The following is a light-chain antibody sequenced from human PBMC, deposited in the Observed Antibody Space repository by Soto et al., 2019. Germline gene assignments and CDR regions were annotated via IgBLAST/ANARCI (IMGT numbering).Light chain of an antibody. CDR3: QQYNNWPLT. J-gene: IGKJ1*01. CDR2: GAS. V-gene: IGKV3-15*01. CDR1: QSVSDT. Sequence: IVMAQSPATLSLSPGERATLSCSASQSVSDTLAWYQQKPGQAPRLLIDGASTRATGFPGRFSGSGSGTDFTLTISSLQSEDFAVYYCQQYNNWPLTFGQGTRVDIK.